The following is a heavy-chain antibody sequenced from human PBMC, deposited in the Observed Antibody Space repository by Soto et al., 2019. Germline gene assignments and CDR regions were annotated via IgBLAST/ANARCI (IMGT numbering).Heavy chain of an antibody. CDR3: ARDSGSSPDDYGMDV. CDR2: ISYDGSNK. D-gene: IGHD6-6*01. CDR1: EFTFSSDA. J-gene: IGHJ6*02. Sequence: HPGVSPRLSCAAPEFTFSSDAMHWVRQAPGKGLEWVAVISYDGSNKYCADSVKGRFTISRDNSKNTVYLQMNSLRAEDTAVYYCARDSGSSPDDYGMDVWGQGTTVTVSS. V-gene: IGHV3-30-3*01.